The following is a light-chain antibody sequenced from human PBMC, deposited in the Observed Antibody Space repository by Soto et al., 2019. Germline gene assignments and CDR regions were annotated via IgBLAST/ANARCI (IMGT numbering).Light chain of an antibody. CDR1: SSDVGAYNY. CDR3: SSYTRSTTLVV. J-gene: IGLJ2*01. Sequence: QSVLTQPASVSGSPGQSITISCTGTSSDVGAYNYVSWYQQHPGKAPKLMIYDVTNRPSGVSRRFSGSKSGNTASLTISGLQAEDEADYYCSSYTRSTTLVVFGGGTKLTVL. CDR2: DVT. V-gene: IGLV2-14*01.